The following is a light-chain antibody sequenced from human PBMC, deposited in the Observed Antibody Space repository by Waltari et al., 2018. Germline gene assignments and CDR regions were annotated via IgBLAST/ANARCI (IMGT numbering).Light chain of an antibody. CDR1: SSDVGGYNY. V-gene: IGLV2-14*03. CDR3: SSYTSSSTLV. Sequence: QSALTQPASVSGSPGQSITISCTGTSSDVGGYNYVSWYQQHPGKAPKLMIYDVSNWPSGVSNRCSGSKSGNTASLTISGLQAEDEADYHCSSYTSSSTLVFGGGTKLTVL. J-gene: IGLJ3*02. CDR2: DVS.